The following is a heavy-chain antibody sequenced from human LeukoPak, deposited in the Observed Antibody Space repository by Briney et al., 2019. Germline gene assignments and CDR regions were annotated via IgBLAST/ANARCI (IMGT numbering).Heavy chain of an antibody. CDR1: GYTFTSYD. Sequence: ASVKVSCKASGYTFTSYDMNWVRQASGQGLECMGWMNPKSGNTGYTKKFQGRVTMTRNTSISTAYSELISLKTENTAVYYWARGPSLTGYEFDYWGQGTLVTVSS. D-gene: IGHD3-9*01. CDR3: ARGPSLTGYEFDY. J-gene: IGHJ4*02. V-gene: IGHV1-8*01. CDR2: MNPKSGNT.